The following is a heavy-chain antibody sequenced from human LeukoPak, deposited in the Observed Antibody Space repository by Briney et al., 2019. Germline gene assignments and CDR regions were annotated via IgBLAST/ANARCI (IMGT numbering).Heavy chain of an antibody. V-gene: IGHV1-8*01. J-gene: IGHJ4*02. CDR2: MNPNSGNT. D-gene: IGHD3-10*01. CDR1: GYTFTSYD. Sequence: GASVKVSCKASGYTFTSYDINWVRQATGQGLEWMGWMNPNSGNTGYAQKFQGRVTMTRNTSISTAHMELSSLRSEDTAVYYCARGLGELLGDYYFDYWGQGTLVTVSS. CDR3: ARGLGELLGDYYFDY.